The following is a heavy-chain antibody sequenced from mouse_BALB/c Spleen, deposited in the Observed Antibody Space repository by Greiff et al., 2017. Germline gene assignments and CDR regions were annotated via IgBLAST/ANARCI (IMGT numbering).Heavy chain of an antibody. Sequence: DVHLVESGGGLVKPGGSLKLSCAASGFAFSSYDMSWVRQTPEKRLEWVAYISSGGGSTYYPDTVKGRFTISRDNAKNTLYLQMSSLKSEDTAMYYCARHYDYPYYYAMDYWGQGTSVTVSS. V-gene: IGHV5-12-1*01. D-gene: IGHD2-4*01. J-gene: IGHJ4*01. CDR3: ARHYDYPYYYAMDY. CDR2: ISSGGGST. CDR1: GFAFSSYD.